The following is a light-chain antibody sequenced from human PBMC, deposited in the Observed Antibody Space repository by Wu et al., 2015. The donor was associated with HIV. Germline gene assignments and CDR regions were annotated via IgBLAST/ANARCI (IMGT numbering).Light chain of an antibody. V-gene: IGKV3-15*01. Sequence: EIVLTQSPATLSVSLGQRATLSCRASQSIGNNLAWYQHRPGRTPRLLIFAASTRVTDIPARFSGRGSGTDFTLTISSLQSDDFAIYYCQQYNNFWTFGQGTRVE. CDR3: QQYNNFWT. CDR2: AAS. J-gene: IGKJ1*01. CDR1: QSIGNN.